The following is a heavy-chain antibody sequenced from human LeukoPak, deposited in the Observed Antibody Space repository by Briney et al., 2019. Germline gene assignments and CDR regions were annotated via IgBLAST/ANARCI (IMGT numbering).Heavy chain of an antibody. Sequence: PSETLSLTCAVSGYSISSGYYWGWIRQPPGKGLELTGSIDHSGGTYYNPSLKSRVTISVDTSKNQFSLKLSSVTAADTAVYYCARTSGKQQLASFDYWGQGTLVTVSS. V-gene: IGHV4-38-2*01. J-gene: IGHJ4*02. CDR2: IDHSGGT. CDR1: GYSISSGYY. CDR3: ARTSGKQQLASFDY. D-gene: IGHD6-13*01.